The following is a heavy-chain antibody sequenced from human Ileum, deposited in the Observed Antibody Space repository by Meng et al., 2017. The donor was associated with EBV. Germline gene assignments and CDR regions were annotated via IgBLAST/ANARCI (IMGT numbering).Heavy chain of an antibody. CDR1: GGSISSPSSD. CDR3: ARRGSLEAVAITYNWFDP. CDR2: IYYSGST. D-gene: IGHD6-19*01. Sequence: QLQPPDAGPVPVKPSETLYRTCTVSGGSISSPSSDWGCSRQPPGKGLEWIGTIYYSGSTYYNPSLKSRVTISVDTSKNQFSLRLTSVTAADTAVYYCARRGSLEAVAITYNWFDPWGQGTLVTVSS. J-gene: IGHJ5*02. V-gene: IGHV4-39*01.